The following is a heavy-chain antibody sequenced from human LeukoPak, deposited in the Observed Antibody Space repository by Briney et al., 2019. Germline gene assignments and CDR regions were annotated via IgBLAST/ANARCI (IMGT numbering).Heavy chain of an antibody. CDR1: GYSITNNYY. CDR2: IYHSGRT. Sequence: PSETLSLTCTVSGYSITNNYYWDWVRQPPGKGLEWIASIYHSGRTYYNPSLKSRVTISVDTSKNQFSLKLSSVTAADTAVYYCARDPRMVRGVSLNWGQGTLVTVSS. CDR3: ARDPRMVRGVSLN. D-gene: IGHD3-10*01. V-gene: IGHV4-38-2*02. J-gene: IGHJ4*02.